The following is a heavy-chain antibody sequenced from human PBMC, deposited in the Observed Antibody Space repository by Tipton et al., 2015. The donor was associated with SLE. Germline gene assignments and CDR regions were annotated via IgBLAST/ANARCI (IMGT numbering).Heavy chain of an antibody. Sequence: TLSLTCTVSGGSISSGSYYWSWIRQPAGKGLEWIGRIYTSGSTNYNPSLKSRVTISVDTSKNQFSLKLRSVTAADTAVYYCARALGAFDIWGQGTMVTVSS. V-gene: IGHV4-61*02. J-gene: IGHJ3*02. D-gene: IGHD7-27*01. CDR3: ARALGAFDI. CDR2: IYTSGST. CDR1: GGSISSGSYY.